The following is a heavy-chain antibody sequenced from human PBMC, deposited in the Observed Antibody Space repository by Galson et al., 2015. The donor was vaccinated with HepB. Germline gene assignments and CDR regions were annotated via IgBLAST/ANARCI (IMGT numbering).Heavy chain of an antibody. CDR3: ARGVSYCGGDCGYFQY. J-gene: IGHJ1*01. CDR2: ISSTSSYI. V-gene: IGHV3-21*01. CDR1: GFTFSTYC. D-gene: IGHD2-21*02. Sequence: SLRLSCAASGFTFSTYCMNWVRQAPGRGLEWVSSISSTSSYIYYADSVKGRFTISRDNAKNSLYLQMNSLRAEDTAVYYCARGVSYCGGDCGYFQYWGQGSLVTVSS.